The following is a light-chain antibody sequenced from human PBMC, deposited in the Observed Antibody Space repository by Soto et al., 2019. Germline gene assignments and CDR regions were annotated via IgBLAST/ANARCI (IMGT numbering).Light chain of an antibody. CDR3: QRHGAT. Sequence: EIVLTQSPATRSLSPGERATLSCGASQSVSNNYLAWYQQKPGQAPRLFIYGASSRATGIPDRFSGSGSGTDFTLTISGLEPEDSAAYYCQRHGATFGQGTKVDIK. V-gene: IGKV3-20*01. J-gene: IGKJ1*01. CDR1: QSVSNNY. CDR2: GAS.